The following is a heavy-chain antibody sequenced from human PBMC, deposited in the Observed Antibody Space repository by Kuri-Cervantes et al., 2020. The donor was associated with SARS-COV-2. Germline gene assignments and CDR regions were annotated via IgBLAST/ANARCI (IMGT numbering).Heavy chain of an antibody. D-gene: IGHD3-3*01. CDR2: IDPESGDT. J-gene: IGHJ4*02. CDR1: GFNIKDDY. Sequence: VQLQQSGAELVRPGASVKLSCTASGFNIKDDYMHWVKQRPEQGLEWIGWIDPESGDTEYASKFQGKATITADTSSNTAYLQLSSLTSEDTAVYYCTFSYYAFFDYWGQGTLVTVSS. V-gene: IGHV1-2*02. CDR3: TFSYYAFFDY.